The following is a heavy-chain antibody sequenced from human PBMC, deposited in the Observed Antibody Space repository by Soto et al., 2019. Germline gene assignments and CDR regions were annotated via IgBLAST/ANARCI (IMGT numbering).Heavy chain of an antibody. Sequence: GAGSTPVKPPQTPPLTRTLSGVSLSKAKKGVSWIPPPPGKALEWLAHIFSNDEKSYSTSLKSRLTISKDTSKSQVVLTMTNMDPVDTATYYCARFTIFGVVLFDYWGQGTLVTVSS. V-gene: IGHV2-26*01. CDR1: GVSLSKAKKG. CDR2: IFSNDEK. CDR3: ARFTIFGVVLFDY. D-gene: IGHD3-3*01. J-gene: IGHJ4*02.